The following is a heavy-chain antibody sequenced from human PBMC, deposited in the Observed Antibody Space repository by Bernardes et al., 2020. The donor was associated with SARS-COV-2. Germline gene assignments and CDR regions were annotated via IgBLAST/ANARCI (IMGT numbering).Heavy chain of an antibody. D-gene: IGHD3-9*01. Sequence: ASLKVSCKASGYTFTGYYMHWVRQAPGQGLEWMGWINPNSGGTTYAQKFQGRVTMTRDTSISTAYMELSRLRSDDTAVYYCAREKNDILTGYRPYNWFDPWGQGTLVTVSS. V-gene: IGHV1-2*02. J-gene: IGHJ5*02. CDR3: AREKNDILTGYRPYNWFDP. CDR2: INPNSGGT. CDR1: GYTFTGYY.